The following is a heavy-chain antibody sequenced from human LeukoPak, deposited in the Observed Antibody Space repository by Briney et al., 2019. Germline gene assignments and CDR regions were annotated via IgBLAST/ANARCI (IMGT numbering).Heavy chain of an antibody. V-gene: IGHV3-30*04. J-gene: IGHJ4*02. Sequence: GGTLTLTCAASGFTFSSYARHWVRQPAGKGLEWVAVISYDGSNKYYADSVKGRFTISRDNSKNTLYLQMNSLRAEDTAVYYCARDPRGHYCSGGSCYDADFDYWGQGTLVTVSS. D-gene: IGHD2-15*01. CDR2: ISYDGSNK. CDR3: ARDPRGHYCSGGSCYDADFDY. CDR1: GFTFSSYA.